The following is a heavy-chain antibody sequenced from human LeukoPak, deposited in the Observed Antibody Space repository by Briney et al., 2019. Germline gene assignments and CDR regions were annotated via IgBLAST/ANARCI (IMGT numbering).Heavy chain of an antibody. V-gene: IGHV4-34*01. D-gene: IGHD1-26*01. CDR2: ISHSGST. CDR3: VREASGSPDYFDS. J-gene: IGHJ4*02. Sequence: SQTLSLTCAVYVGSFGAHYWSWVRQSPGKGLEGVGEISHSGSTNYNPSLKSRVSISVDTSKNQFSLKMNSVTAADTAVYYCVREASGSPDYFDSWGQGTLVTVSS. CDR1: VGSFGAHY.